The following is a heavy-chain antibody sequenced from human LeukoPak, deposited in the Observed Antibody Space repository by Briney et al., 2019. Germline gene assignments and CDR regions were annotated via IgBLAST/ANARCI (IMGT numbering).Heavy chain of an antibody. CDR1: GGSFSGYY. CDR3: ARYGDYITRVDY. J-gene: IGHJ4*02. V-gene: IGHV4-34*01. D-gene: IGHD4-17*01. Sequence: SETLSLTCAVYGGSFSGYYWGWIRQPPGKGLEWIGSIYYSGSTYYNPSLESRVTISVDTSKNQFSLKLSSVTAADTAVYYCARYGDYITRVDYWGQGTLVTVSS. CDR2: IYYSGST.